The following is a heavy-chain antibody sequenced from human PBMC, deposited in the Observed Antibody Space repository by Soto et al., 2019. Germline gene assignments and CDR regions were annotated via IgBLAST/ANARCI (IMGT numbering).Heavy chain of an antibody. Sequence: PSETLSLTCTVSGGSIISYYWSWIRQPPGKGLEWIGYIYYSGSTNYNPSLKSRVTISVDTSKNQFSLKLSSVTAADTAVYYCARQWGTDAFDIWGQGTMVTVSS. D-gene: IGHD1-1*01. CDR2: IYYSGST. CDR3: ARQWGTDAFDI. V-gene: IGHV4-59*08. CDR1: GGSIISYY. J-gene: IGHJ3*02.